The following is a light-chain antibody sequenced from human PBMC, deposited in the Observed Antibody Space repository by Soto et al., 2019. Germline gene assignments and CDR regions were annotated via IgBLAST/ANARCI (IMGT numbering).Light chain of an antibody. V-gene: IGLV2-14*02. CDR3: QSYDNSLSGSV. Sequence: QSVLAQPASVSGSPEQSVTISCTGTSSDVGTYNLVSWYQQHPGKAPKLIIYEVAERPSGVPDRFSGSRSGTSASLAITGLQAEDETDYYCQSYDNSLSGSVFGGGTKVTGL. CDR1: SSDVGTYNL. CDR2: EVA. J-gene: IGLJ2*01.